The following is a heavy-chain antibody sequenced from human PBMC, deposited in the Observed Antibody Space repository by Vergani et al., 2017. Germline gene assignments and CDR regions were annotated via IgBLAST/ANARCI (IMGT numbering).Heavy chain of an antibody. V-gene: IGHV5-10-1*03. Sequence: EVPLVQSGAEVKKPGASLRISCKGSGYSFTSYWISWVRQMPGKGLEWMGRIDPSDSYTNYSPSFQGHVTISADKSISTAYLQWSSLKASDTAMYYCARVGLSYYDSSGYYYAPGGWFDPWGQGTLVTVSS. CDR1: GYSFTSYW. D-gene: IGHD3-22*01. J-gene: IGHJ5*02. CDR3: ARVGLSYYDSSGYYYAPGGWFDP. CDR2: IDPSDSYT.